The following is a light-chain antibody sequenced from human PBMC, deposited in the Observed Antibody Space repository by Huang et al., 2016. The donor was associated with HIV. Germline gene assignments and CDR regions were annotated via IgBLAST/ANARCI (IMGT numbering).Light chain of an antibody. J-gene: IGKJ4*01. Sequence: DIVLTQSPATLSLSPGQRATLSCRASQNINNYLVWYQQKPGQAPRLLIYDSFNGATGIPARFSVSGSGTDFTLTINTLEPEDFAVYYCQQRGAWPLTFGGGTKVEIK. CDR2: DSF. CDR3: QQRGAWPLT. V-gene: IGKV3-11*01. CDR1: QNINNY.